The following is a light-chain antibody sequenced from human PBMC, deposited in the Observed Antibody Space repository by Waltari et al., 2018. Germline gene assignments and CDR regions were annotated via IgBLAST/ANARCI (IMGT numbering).Light chain of an antibody. CDR1: SSNIGAAYD. Sequence: QSVLTQPPSVSGAPGQRVPISCTGSSSNIGAAYDVPWYQQLPGTAPKLLIYGNSNRPSGVPDRFSGSKSGTSASLAITGLQAEDEADYYCQSYDSSLSGVVFGGGTKLTVL. CDR3: QSYDSSLSGVV. CDR2: GNS. J-gene: IGLJ2*01. V-gene: IGLV1-40*01.